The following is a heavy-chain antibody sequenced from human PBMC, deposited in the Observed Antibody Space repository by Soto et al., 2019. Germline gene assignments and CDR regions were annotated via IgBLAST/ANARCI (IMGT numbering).Heavy chain of an antibody. CDR3: ARPLRDRNYYYGMAV. D-gene: IGHD3-22*01. CDR2: TIPTFGTP. CDR1: GGTFSKYA. Sequence: QVQLVQSGAEMQQPGASVRVSCKASGGTFSKYAFSWVRQAPGQGLEWLGGTIPTFGTPNYAQKFQGRVAISADESTATVYMELSSLRSEDTAVYFCARPLRDRNYYYGMAVWGQGTTVTVSS. J-gene: IGHJ6*02. V-gene: IGHV1-69*01.